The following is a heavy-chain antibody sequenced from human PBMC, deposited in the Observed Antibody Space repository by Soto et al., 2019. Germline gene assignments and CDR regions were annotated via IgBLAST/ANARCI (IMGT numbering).Heavy chain of an antibody. V-gene: IGHV4-31*03. CDR1: GGSISSGGYY. CDR3: AVAPYSSSWPRYDY. D-gene: IGHD6-13*01. Sequence: SETLYLTCTVSGGSISSGGYYWSWIRQHPGKGLEWIGYIYYSGSTYYNPSLKSRVTISVDTSKNQFSLKLSSVTAADTAVYYCAVAPYSSSWPRYDYWGQGTLVTVSS. CDR2: IYYSGST. J-gene: IGHJ4*02.